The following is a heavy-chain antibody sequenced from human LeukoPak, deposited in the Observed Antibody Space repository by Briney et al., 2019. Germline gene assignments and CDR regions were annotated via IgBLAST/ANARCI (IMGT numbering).Heavy chain of an antibody. CDR1: GFTFSSYA. J-gene: IGHJ6*02. D-gene: IGHD4-17*01. Sequence: GGSLRLSCSASGFTFSSYAMHWVRQAPGKGLEYVSAISSNGGTTYYADSVKGRFTISRDNSKNTLYLQMSSLRAEDTAVYYCARNAYGAQTPSDVWGQGTTVTVSS. V-gene: IGHV3-64D*06. CDR3: ARNAYGAQTPSDV. CDR2: ISSNGGTT.